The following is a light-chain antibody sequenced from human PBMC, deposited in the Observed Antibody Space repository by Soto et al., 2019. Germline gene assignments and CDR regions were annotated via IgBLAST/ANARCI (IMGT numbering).Light chain of an antibody. CDR2: DVS. CDR3: SSYTSSSIYV. CDR1: SSDDGGYNY. J-gene: IGLJ1*01. V-gene: IGLV2-14*01. Sequence: QSALTQPASVSGSPGQSITISCTGTSSDDGGYNYVSWYQQYPGKAPKLMIYDVSNRPSGVSNRFSGSKSGNTASLTISWLQAEDKADYYCSSYTSSSIYVFGTGTKVT.